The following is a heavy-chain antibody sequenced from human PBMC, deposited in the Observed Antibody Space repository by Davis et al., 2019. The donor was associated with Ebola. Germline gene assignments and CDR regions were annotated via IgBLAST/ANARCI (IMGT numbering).Heavy chain of an antibody. J-gene: IGHJ4*02. CDR1: GGAVSSGGYF. Sequence: PSETLSLTCAVSGGAVSSGGYFWAWIRQPPGKGLEWIGYIEYSGRTEYIPSLNSRVTISVDTSKNQFSLKLSSVTAADTAVYYCARGIYGAYFDYWGQGTLVTVSS. D-gene: IGHD4-17*01. V-gene: IGHV4-61*08. CDR3: ARGIYGAYFDY. CDR2: IEYSGRT.